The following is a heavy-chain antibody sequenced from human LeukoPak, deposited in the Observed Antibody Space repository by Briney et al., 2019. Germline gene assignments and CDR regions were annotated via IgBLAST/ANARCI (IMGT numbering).Heavy chain of an antibody. J-gene: IGHJ5*02. Sequence: GASVKVSCKASGYTFTVYHMHWVRQAPGQGLEWMGWINPYSGGTNYAQKFQGRVTMTRDTSISTAYMELNRLQSDDTAVYYCARDWGRSSGWYNWFDPWGRGTLVTVSS. D-gene: IGHD6-19*01. CDR3: ARDWGRSSGWYNWFDP. CDR1: GYTFTVYH. CDR2: INPYSGGT. V-gene: IGHV1-2*02.